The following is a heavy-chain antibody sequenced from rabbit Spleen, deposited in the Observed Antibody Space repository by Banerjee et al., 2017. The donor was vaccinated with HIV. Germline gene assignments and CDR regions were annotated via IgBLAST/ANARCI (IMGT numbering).Heavy chain of an antibody. J-gene: IGHJ6*01. CDR2: INVITGKA. CDR3: ASGDWVGTDYGSYFLL. Sequence: QEQLEESGGGLVKPEGSLTLTCKASGFSFSNKAVMCWVRQAPGKGLEWIACINVITGKAVYASWAKGRFTFSKTSSTTVTLEMTSLTAADTATYFCASGDWVGTDYGSYFLLWGPGTLVTFS. CDR1: GFSFSNKAV. D-gene: IGHD5-1*01. V-gene: IGHV1S45*01.